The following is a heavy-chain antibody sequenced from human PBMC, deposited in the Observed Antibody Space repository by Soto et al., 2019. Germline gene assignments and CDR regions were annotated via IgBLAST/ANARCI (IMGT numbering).Heavy chain of an antibody. CDR1: GGTFSSYA. Sequence: QVQLVQSGGEVKKPGSSVQVSCKASGGTFSSYAISWVRQAPGQGLEWMGGIIPIFGTANCAQKFQGRVTVTADESTSTGYMELSRLRSEDRAVYYCARHRTAYCISTSCYQNGMDVWGQGTTVTVSS. CDR3: ARHRTAYCISTSCYQNGMDV. CDR2: IIPIFGTA. D-gene: IGHD2-2*01. J-gene: IGHJ6*02. V-gene: IGHV1-69*12.